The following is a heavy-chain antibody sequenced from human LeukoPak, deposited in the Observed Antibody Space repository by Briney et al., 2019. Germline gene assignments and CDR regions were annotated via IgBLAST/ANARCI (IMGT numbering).Heavy chain of an antibody. V-gene: IGHV1-2*02. Sequence: ASVKVSWKASGYTFTGCYMHWVRQAPGQGLEGMGWISPNSGGTNYAQKFQGRVTMTRDTSISTAYMELSRLRSDDTAVYYCARDRRYCSSTSCETYYYYGMDVWGQGTTVTVSS. CDR2: ISPNSGGT. J-gene: IGHJ6*02. CDR1: GYTFTGCY. D-gene: IGHD2-2*01. CDR3: ARDRRYCSSTSCETYYYYGMDV.